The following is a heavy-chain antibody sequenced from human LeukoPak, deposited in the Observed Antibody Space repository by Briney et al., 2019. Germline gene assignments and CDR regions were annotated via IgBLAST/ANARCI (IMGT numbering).Heavy chain of an antibody. V-gene: IGHV3-48*01. CDR3: ARNLLLRLYNSSIYYPY. D-gene: IGHD3-22*01. CDR2: ISSSSRTI. Sequence: GGSLRLSCAAPGFIFSSFSMNWVRQAPGKGLEWISYISSSSRTIYYADSVKGRFTISRDNAKNSLYLQMNSRRAEDTPGYDFARNLLLRLYNSSIYYPYWGQGTLVTVS. CDR1: GFIFSSFS. J-gene: IGHJ4*02.